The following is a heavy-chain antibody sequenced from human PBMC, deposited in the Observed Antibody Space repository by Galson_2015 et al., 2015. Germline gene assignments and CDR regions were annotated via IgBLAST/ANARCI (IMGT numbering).Heavy chain of an antibody. D-gene: IGHD2-21*01. J-gene: IGHJ4*02. CDR1: GFTFSSSA. V-gene: IGHV3-23*01. CDR3: AKDLLAWVMSAIDY. Sequence: SLRLSCAASGFTFSSSAMNWVRQAPGKGLEWVSALSHTGSSIYYADSVKGRFTISRDNSKNTLYLHLNSLRADDTAVYYCAKDLLAWVMSAIDYWGQGTQVTVSS. CDR2: LSHTGSSI.